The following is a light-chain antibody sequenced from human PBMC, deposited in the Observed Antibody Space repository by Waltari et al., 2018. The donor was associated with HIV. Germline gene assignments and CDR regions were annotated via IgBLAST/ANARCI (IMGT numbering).Light chain of an antibody. CDR3: ATWDDSLSGVL. Sequence: SVLTQPPSASGTPGQRVTISCSGSSSHIGSNYVFWYQQVPGTAPKLPLYRTDQRPSRVPARFSGSTAGASASLAISVLRPGDEADYYWATWDDSLSGVLFGGGTKLTVL. V-gene: IGLV1-47*01. CDR2: RTD. CDR1: SSHIGSNY. J-gene: IGLJ2*01.